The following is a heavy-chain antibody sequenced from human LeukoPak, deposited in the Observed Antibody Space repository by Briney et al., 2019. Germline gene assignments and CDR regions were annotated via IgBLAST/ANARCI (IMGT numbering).Heavy chain of an antibody. D-gene: IGHD3-22*01. J-gene: IGHJ5*02. CDR2: INHSGST. V-gene: IGHV4-34*01. CDR1: GGSFSGYY. Sequence: SETLSLTCAVYGGSFSGYYWSWIRQPPGKGLEWIGEINHSGSTNYNPSLKSRVTISVDTSKNQFSLKLSSVTAADTAVYYCARVAYYYDSSGYYNWFDPWGQGTLVTVSS. CDR3: ARVAYYYDSSGYYNWFDP.